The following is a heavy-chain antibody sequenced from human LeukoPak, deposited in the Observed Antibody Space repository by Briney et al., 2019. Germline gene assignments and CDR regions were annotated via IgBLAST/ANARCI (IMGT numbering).Heavy chain of an antibody. CDR1: GGSFSGYY. D-gene: IGHD2-21*02. V-gene: IGHV4-34*01. J-gene: IGHJ3*02. CDR3: ARDSVVTGAFDI. CDR2: INHSGST. Sequence: PSETLSLTCAVYGGSFSGYYWSWIRQPPGKGLEWIGEINHSGSTNYNPSLKSRVTISVDTSKNQFSLKLSSVTAADTAVYYCARDSVVTGAFDIWGQGTMVTVSS.